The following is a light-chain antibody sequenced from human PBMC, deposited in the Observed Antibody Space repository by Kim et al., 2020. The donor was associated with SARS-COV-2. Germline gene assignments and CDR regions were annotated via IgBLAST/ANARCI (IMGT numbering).Light chain of an antibody. CDR3: QVWDSSSDHAV. V-gene: IGLV3-21*04. J-gene: IGLJ7*01. CDR2: YDS. Sequence: APVKTAGMTCGGNNSGSKSVHWYQQKPGQAPVLVIYYDSDRPSGIPERFSGSNSGNTATLTISRVEAGDEADYYCQVWDSSSDHAVFGGGTQLTVL. CDR1: NSGSKS.